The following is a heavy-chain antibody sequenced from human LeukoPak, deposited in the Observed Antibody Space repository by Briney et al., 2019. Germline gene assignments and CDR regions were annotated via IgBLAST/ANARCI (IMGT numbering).Heavy chain of an antibody. CDR2: ISGSGGST. Sequence: GGSLRLSCAASGFTFSSYGMSWVRQAPGKGLEWVSTISGSGGSTYYADSVEGRFAISRDNFKTTLYLQMNSLRAEDSAVYYCAKDHNNRRSDVLRYFDYWGQGTLVTVST. CDR1: GFTFSSYG. D-gene: IGHD4-17*01. V-gene: IGHV3-23*01. J-gene: IGHJ4*02. CDR3: AKDHNNRRSDVLRYFDY.